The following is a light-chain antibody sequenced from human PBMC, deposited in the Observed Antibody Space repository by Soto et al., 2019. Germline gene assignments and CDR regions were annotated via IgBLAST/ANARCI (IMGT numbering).Light chain of an antibody. CDR2: GAG. J-gene: IGKJ5*01. V-gene: IGKV3-20*01. CDR3: QQYGGSPAIT. Sequence: EIVFAHAAVSLSLSPVERATLSCRASQSVSSGYVAWYQQKPGQSPRLLMYGAGNRASGIPDRFRGSGSGTDFTLTISRLEPEDFAVYYCQQYGGSPAITFGQGTRLEIK. CDR1: QSVSSGY.